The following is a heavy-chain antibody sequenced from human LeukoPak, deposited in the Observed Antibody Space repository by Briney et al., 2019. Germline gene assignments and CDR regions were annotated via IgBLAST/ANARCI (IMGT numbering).Heavy chain of an antibody. CDR1: GFSFSSSS. V-gene: IGHV1-58*02. CDR3: AAVFGSGYYYYFDY. D-gene: IGHD3-22*01. CDR2: LAVGSGNT. Sequence: ASVKVSCKASGFSFSSSSMQWVRQARGQRLEWMGWLAVGSGNTNYAQKFQGRVIITRDMSTSTAYMELSSLRSEDTALYYCAAVFGSGYYYYFDYWGQGSLVTVSS. J-gene: IGHJ4*02.